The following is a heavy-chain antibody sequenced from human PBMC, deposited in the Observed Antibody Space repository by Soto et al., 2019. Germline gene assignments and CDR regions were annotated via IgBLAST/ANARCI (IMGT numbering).Heavy chain of an antibody. D-gene: IGHD3-10*01. CDR2: FDPEDGET. CDR3: ATSSGGSGSYFH. V-gene: IGHV1-24*01. CDR1: GYTLTELF. J-gene: IGHJ4*02. Sequence: ASVKVSCKVSGYTLTELFMHWLRQAPGKGLEWMGGFDPEDGETIYAQKFQGRVTMTEDTSTDTAYMELSSLRSEDTAVYYCATSSGGSGSYFHWGQGTLVTVSS.